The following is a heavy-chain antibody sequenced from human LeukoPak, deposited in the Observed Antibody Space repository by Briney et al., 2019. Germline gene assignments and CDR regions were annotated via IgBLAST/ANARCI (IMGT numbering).Heavy chain of an antibody. V-gene: IGHV3-7*01. D-gene: IGHD2-2*01. J-gene: IGHJ4*02. Sequence: GGSLRLSFAASGFTFSNYWMCWVRLAPGKGLEWVANIKQGGSENYYVDSVKGRFIISRDNAKNSLFLQMNSLRAEDTAVYYCARWRCSSTSCFFDYWGQGTLVTVSS. CDR3: ARWRCSSTSCFFDY. CDR1: GFTFSNYW. CDR2: IKQGGSEN.